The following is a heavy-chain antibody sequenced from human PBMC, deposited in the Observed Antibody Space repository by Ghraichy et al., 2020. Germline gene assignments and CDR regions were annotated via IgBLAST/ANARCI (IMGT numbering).Heavy chain of an antibody. CDR2: ISYRGGET. CDR1: GFTIRSYS. CDR3: AIVYKTDLHY. D-gene: IGHD1-1*01. V-gene: IGHV3-23*01. J-gene: IGHJ4*02. Sequence: GTLNISCARSGFTIRSYSMSWVRQAPGKGLEWVSAISYRGGETFYADSVKGRFTISRDTSKNTLSLQMDSLRAEDTAVYFCAIVYKTDLHYWGQGTLVTVSS.